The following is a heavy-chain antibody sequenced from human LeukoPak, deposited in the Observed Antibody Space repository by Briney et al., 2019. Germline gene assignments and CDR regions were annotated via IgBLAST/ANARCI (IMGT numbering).Heavy chain of an antibody. V-gene: IGHV3-30*02. CDR1: GFTFSSYG. J-gene: IGHJ4*02. D-gene: IGHD4-17*01. CDR2: IWYDGSNK. CDR3: ATYGDYVGGAFDY. Sequence: GGSLRLSCAASGFTFSSYGMHWVRQAPGKGLEWVAVIWYDGSNKYYADSVKGRFTISRDNSKNTLFLQMNSLRTEDTAVYYCATYGDYVGGAFDYWGQGTLVTASS.